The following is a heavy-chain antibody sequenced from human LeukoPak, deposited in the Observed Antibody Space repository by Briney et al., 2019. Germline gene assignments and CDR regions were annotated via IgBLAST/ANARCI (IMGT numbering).Heavy chain of an antibody. V-gene: IGHV3-11*01. CDR3: ARVIAVAALYYFDY. Sequence: GGSLRLSCAASGFTFSDYYMSWIRQAPGKGLEWVSYISSSGSTIYYADSVKGRFTISRDNAKNSLYLQMNSPRAEDTAVYYCARVIAVAALYYFDYWGQGTLVTVSS. CDR1: GFTFSDYY. J-gene: IGHJ4*02. CDR2: ISSSGSTI. D-gene: IGHD6-19*01.